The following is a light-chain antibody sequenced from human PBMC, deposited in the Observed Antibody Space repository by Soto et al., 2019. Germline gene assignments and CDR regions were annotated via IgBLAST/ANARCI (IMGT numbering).Light chain of an antibody. V-gene: IGLV2-14*01. CDR2: EVS. Sequence: QSAMTKPDSVSGSPGQSITISCTGTSSDVGGYNYVSWYQQHPGKAPKLMIYEVSNRPSGVSNRFSGSKSGNTASLTISGRQAEDEADYYCSSYTSSSTLVVFGGGTKLTVL. CDR1: SSDVGGYNY. CDR3: SSYTSSSTLVV. J-gene: IGLJ2*01.